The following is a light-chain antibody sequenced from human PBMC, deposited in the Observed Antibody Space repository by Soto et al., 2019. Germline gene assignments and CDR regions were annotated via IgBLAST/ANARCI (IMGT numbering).Light chain of an antibody. Sequence: QAVVTQEPSLTVSPGGTVTLTCASSTGAVTTGNYPNWFQQKPGQAPRPLIYSTNKKHSWAPARFSGSLLGGKAALTLSGVRPEDEAEYYCLLYYGDSVVFGGGTTLTVL. CDR3: LLYYGDSVV. J-gene: IGLJ2*01. V-gene: IGLV7-43*01. CDR1: TGAVTTGNY. CDR2: STN.